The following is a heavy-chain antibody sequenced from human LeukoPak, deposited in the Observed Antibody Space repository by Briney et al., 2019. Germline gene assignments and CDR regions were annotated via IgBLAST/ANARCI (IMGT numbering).Heavy chain of an antibody. CDR1: GGTFSSYA. CDR2: SIPIFGTA. CDR3: ARGPYYYYYYMDV. Sequence: SVKVSCKASGGTFSSYAISWVRQAPGQRLEWMGGSIPIFGTANYAQKFQGRVTITADESTSTAYMELSRLRSEDTAVYYCARGPYYYYYYMDVWGKGTTVTVSS. J-gene: IGHJ6*03. V-gene: IGHV1-69*13.